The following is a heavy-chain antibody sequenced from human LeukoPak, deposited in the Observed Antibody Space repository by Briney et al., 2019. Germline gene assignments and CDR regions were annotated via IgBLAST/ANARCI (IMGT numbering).Heavy chain of an antibody. D-gene: IGHD2-2*01. CDR3: ARDRRIVVVPAAGVKDY. CDR1: GFTFSSYW. V-gene: IGHV3-7*01. Sequence: PGGSLRLSCAASGFTFSSYWMSWVRQAPGKGLEWVANIKQGGSEKYYVDSVKGRFTISRDNAKNSLYLQMNSLRAEDTAVYYCARDRRIVVVPAAGVKDYWGQGTLVTVSS. J-gene: IGHJ4*02. CDR2: IKQGGSEK.